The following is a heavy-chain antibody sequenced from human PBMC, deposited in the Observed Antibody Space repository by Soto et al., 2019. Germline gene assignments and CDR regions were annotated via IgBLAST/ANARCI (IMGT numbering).Heavy chain of an antibody. CDR1: GYTFTSYD. J-gene: IGHJ3*02. Sequence: ASVKVSCKASGYTFTSYDINWVRQATGQGLEWMGWMNANSGKTGDAQKFQGRVTMTRTASISTAYMELSSLRSEDTAVYYCARGPYYIVGVTAIGSDAFDIWGQGTMVTVS. CDR3: ARGPYYIVGVTAIGSDAFDI. V-gene: IGHV1-8*01. CDR2: MNANSGKT. D-gene: IGHD2-21*02.